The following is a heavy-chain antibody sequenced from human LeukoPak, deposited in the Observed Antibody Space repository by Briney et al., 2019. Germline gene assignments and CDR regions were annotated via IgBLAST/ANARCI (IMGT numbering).Heavy chain of an antibody. J-gene: IGHJ4*02. Sequence: SETLSLTCTVSGASISDYYWSWIRQPPGKGLEWIGYIYYSGSTNYNPSLKSRVTLSVDTSKNQFSMKLSSVTAADTAVYYCARVVRGATGSDYWGQGTLVTVSS. D-gene: IGHD1-26*01. CDR2: IYYSGST. CDR1: GASISDYY. V-gene: IGHV4-59*01. CDR3: ARVVRGATGSDY.